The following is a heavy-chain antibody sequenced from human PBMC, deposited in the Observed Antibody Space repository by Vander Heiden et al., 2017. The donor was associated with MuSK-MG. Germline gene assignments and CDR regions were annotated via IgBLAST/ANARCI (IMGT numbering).Heavy chain of an antibody. D-gene: IGHD6-19*01. J-gene: IGHJ4*02. CDR3: AKSPHRGAVAGTFDY. Sequence: EVQLVESGGGLVQPGRSLRLSCAASGFTFYDYAMHWVRQAPGKGLEWVSGISWNSGSIGYADSVKGRFTISRDNAKNSLYLQMNSLRAEDMALYYCAKSPHRGAVAGTFDYWGQGTLVTVSS. CDR2: ISWNSGSI. V-gene: IGHV3-9*03. CDR1: GFTFYDYA.